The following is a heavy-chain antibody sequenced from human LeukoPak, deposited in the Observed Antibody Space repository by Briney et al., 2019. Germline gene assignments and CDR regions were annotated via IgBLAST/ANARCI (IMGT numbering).Heavy chain of an antibody. CDR3: ARHGALWAGSAYYLWSAFDI. CDR1: GGSLSTYY. CDR2: IHYSGST. J-gene: IGHJ3*02. D-gene: IGHD3-22*01. Sequence: NPSETLSLTCTVSGGSLSTYYWSWIRQPPGQGLEWIGYIHYSGSTNYNPSLKSRVTISLDMSKNQLSLRLSSVTAADTAMYYCARHGALWAGSAYYLWSAFDIWGQGAMVIVSS. V-gene: IGHV4-59*08.